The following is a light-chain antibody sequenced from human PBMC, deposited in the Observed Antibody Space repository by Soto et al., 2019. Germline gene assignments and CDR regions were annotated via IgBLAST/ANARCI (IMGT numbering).Light chain of an antibody. CDR1: QSISSY. Sequence: DIQMTQSPSSLSASVGDRVTITCRASQSISSYLNWYQQKPGKAPKLLIYAASSLQSGVPSRFSGSGSGTDFPLTISCLQPDDFATYYCQQSYSTPPFTFGPGTKVDIK. CDR3: QQSYSTPPFT. CDR2: AAS. V-gene: IGKV1-39*01. J-gene: IGKJ3*01.